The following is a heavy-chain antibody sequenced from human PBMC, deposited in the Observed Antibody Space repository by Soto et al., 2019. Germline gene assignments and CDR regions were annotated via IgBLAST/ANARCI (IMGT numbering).Heavy chain of an antibody. D-gene: IGHD1-26*01. J-gene: IGHJ4*02. Sequence: EVQLVESGGDLVKPGGSLRLSCAASGFTFNNAWMNWVRQAPGKGLEWVGRVKTTAEGGTTNYIEAVKGRFTVSRDDSKNTLYLQMNSLKTEDTAVYYCTAVKMGVGATSGWGQGTLVTVSS. CDR3: TAVKMGVGATSG. CDR2: VKTTAEGGTT. CDR1: GFTFNNAW. V-gene: IGHV3-15*07.